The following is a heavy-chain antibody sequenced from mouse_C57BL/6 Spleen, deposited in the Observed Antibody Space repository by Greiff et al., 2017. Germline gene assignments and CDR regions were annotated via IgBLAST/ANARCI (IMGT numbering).Heavy chain of an antibody. CDR2: INPGDGDT. CDR3: AREINSDQGGYFDV. Sequence: QVQLQQSGPELVKPGASVKISCKASGYAFSSSWMNWVKQRPGKGLEWIGRINPGDGDTTYNGKFKGKATLTVDKSSSTAYLQLSSLTSEDSAVYYCAREINSDQGGYFDVWGTGTTVTVSS. J-gene: IGHJ1*03. V-gene: IGHV1-82*01. D-gene: IGHD2-4*01. CDR1: GYAFSSSW.